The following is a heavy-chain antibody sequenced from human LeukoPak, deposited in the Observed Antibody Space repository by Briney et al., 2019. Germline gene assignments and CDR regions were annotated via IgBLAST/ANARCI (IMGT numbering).Heavy chain of an antibody. V-gene: IGHV3-30*04. CDR2: ISYDGSNK. CDR3: ARSSSQSSTVVVMLSIDMDV. Sequence: GGSLRLSCAASGFTFSSYAMHWVRQAPGKGLEWVAVISYDGSNKYYADSVKGRFTISRDNSKNTLYLQMNSLRAEDTAVYYCARSSSQSSTVVVMLSIDMDVWGKGTTVTASS. J-gene: IGHJ6*03. D-gene: IGHD3-22*01. CDR1: GFTFSSYA.